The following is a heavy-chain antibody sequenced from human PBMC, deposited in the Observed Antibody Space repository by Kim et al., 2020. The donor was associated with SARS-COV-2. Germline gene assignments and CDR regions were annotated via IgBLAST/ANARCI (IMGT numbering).Heavy chain of an antibody. CDR3: AAYPRSVSYFAT. CDR1: GASISSSSRS. D-gene: IGHD1-26*01. V-gene: IGHV4-39*01. J-gene: IGHJ5*02. CDR2: ICYSGST. Sequence: SETLSLTCTLYGASISSSSRSWGWIRQPPEKGLEWIGNICYSGSTYYNPSLKSRVTMSVDTSKNQVSLKLSSVTAADTALYYCAAYPRSVSYFATWGQGTPVTVSS.